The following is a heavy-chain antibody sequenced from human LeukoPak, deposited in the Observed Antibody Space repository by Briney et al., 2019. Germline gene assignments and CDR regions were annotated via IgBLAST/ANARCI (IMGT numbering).Heavy chain of an antibody. CDR1: GHTFTGDY. CDR2: INPNSGGT. V-gene: IGHV1-2*02. Sequence: GASVKVSCKASGHTFTGDYMHWVRQAPGQGLEWMGWINPNSGGTNYAQKFQGRVTMTRDTSIRTAYMELSGLTSDDTAVYYCVLWGVGHDVFDIWGQGTAVTVSS. CDR3: VLWGVGHDVFDI. D-gene: IGHD3-10*01. J-gene: IGHJ3*02.